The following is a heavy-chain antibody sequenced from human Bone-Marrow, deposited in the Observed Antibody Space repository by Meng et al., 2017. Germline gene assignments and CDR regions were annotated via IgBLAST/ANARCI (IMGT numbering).Heavy chain of an antibody. V-gene: IGHV3-23*01. D-gene: IGHD3-9*01. Sequence: GESLKISCAASGFTFSSYAMSWVRQAPGKGLEWVSAISGSGGSTYYADSVKGRFTISRDNSKNTLYLQMNSLRAEDTAVYYCATDILTGPNWCDPWGQGTLVTVSS. CDR1: GFTFSSYA. J-gene: IGHJ5*02. CDR2: ISGSGGST. CDR3: ATDILTGPNWCDP.